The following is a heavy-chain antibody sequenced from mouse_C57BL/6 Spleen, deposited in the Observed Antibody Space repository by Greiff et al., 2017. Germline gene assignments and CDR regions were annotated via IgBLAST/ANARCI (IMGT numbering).Heavy chain of an antibody. CDR3: AGWGYDSNYIYYFDY. D-gene: IGHD2-5*01. V-gene: IGHV1-72*01. CDR2: IDPNSGGT. CDR1: GYTFTSYG. J-gene: IGHJ2*01. Sequence: QVQLQQPGAELVKPGASVKLSCKASGYTFTSYGMHWVKQRPGRGLEWIGRIDPNSGGTKYNEKFKSKATLTVDKLSSTAYLQLSSLTSDDSAVYFCAGWGYDSNYIYYFDYGGRGTTLTVSS.